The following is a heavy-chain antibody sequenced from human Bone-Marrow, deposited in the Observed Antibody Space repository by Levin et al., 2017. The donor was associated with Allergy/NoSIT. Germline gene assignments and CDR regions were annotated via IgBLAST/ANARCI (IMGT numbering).Heavy chain of an antibody. CDR3: ARVSLRYFDWLEAFDI. J-gene: IGHJ3*02. CDR2: TRNKANSYTT. V-gene: IGHV3-72*01. Sequence: LSLTCAASGFTFRDHYMDWVRQAPGKGLEWVGRTRNKANSYTTEYAASVKGRFTISRDDSKNSLYLQMNSLKTEDTAVYYCARVSLRYFDWLEAFDIWGQGTMVTVSS. D-gene: IGHD3-9*01. CDR1: GFTFRDHY.